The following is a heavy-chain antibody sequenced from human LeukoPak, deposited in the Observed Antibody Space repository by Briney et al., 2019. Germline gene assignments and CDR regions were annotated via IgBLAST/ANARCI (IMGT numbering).Heavy chain of an antibody. V-gene: IGHV3-48*04. Sequence: GGSLRLSCAASGFTFSSYSMNWVRQAPGKGLEWVSYISSSSSTIYYADSVKGRFTISRDNAKNSLYLQMNSLRAEGTAVYYCARDLSTGVHRSFDYWGQGTLVTVSS. CDR2: ISSSSSTI. CDR1: GFTFSSYS. D-gene: IGHD1-1*01. J-gene: IGHJ4*02. CDR3: ARDLSTGVHRSFDY.